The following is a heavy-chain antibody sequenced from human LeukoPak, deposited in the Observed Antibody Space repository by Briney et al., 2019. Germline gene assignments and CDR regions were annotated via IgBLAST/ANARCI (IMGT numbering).Heavy chain of an antibody. Sequence: PGGSLRLSCAASGFTFSSYAMSWVRQAPGQGLVWVSRIKGDGISTNYADSVKGRFTISRDIAKNTLYLQMNSLRAEDTGVYYCAKDHYWSIDYWGPGTLVTVSS. CDR2: IKGDGIST. CDR1: GFTFSSYA. V-gene: IGHV3-74*01. CDR3: AKDHYWSIDY. J-gene: IGHJ4*02. D-gene: IGHD3-3*01.